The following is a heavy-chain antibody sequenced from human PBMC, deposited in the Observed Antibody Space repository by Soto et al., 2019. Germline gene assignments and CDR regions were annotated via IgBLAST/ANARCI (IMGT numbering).Heavy chain of an antibody. CDR3: ARVTSLLWFGSMA. D-gene: IGHD3-10*01. V-gene: IGHV4-59*01. Sequence: SETLSLTCTVSGGSISSYYWSWIRQPPGKGLEWIGYIYYSGSTNYNPSLKSRVTISVDTSKNQFSLKLSSVTAADTAVYYCARVTSLLWFGSMAWGQGTLVTVSS. CDR1: GGSISSYY. J-gene: IGHJ5*02. CDR2: IYYSGST.